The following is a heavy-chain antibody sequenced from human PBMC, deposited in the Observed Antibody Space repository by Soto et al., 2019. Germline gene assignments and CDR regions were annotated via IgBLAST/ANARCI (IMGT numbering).Heavy chain of an antibody. D-gene: IGHD3-3*01. J-gene: IGHJ2*01. CDR2: IGDSGGNT. Sequence: QGKGLEWVSSIGDSGGNTYYAASVKGRFTIARDDSKNTVFLQMNSLRAEDTAVYYCAIRFFFQAEDGIRGTVPVSAFLLNRSSDL. V-gene: IGHV3-23*01. CDR3: AIRFFFQAEDGIRGTVPVSAFLLNRSSDL.